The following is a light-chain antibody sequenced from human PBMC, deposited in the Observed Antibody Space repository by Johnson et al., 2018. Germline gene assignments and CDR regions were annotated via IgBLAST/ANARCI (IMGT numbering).Light chain of an antibody. CDR1: SSNIGNNY. Sequence: QSVLTQPPSVSAAPGQKVTISCSGSSSNIGNNYVSWYQQLPGTAPKLLIYENNKRPSGIPYRFSGSKSGTSATLGITGLQTGDEADYYWGTWDSSLSAGNVFGTGTKVTVL. J-gene: IGLJ1*01. CDR2: ENN. CDR3: GTWDSSLSAGNV. V-gene: IGLV1-51*02.